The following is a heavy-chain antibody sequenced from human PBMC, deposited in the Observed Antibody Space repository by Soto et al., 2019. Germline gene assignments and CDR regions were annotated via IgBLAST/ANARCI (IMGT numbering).Heavy chain of an antibody. D-gene: IGHD3-9*01. CDR2: IIPIFGTA. J-gene: IGHJ4*02. CDR3: ARSAPFDIYAITPVEF. Sequence: ASVKVSCKASGRTFSSYAISWVRQAPGQGLEWMGGIIPIFGTANYAQKFQGRVSLTTETSASTAYMELRSLRSDDTAVYYCARSAPFDIYAITPVEFWGQGTLVTVSS. V-gene: IGHV1-69*05. CDR1: GRTFSSYA.